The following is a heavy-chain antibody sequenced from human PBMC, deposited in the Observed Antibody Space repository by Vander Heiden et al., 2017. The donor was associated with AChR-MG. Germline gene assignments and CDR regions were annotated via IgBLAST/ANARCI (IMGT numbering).Heavy chain of an antibody. CDR3: AHRRLAASTIFDK. V-gene: IGHV2-5*02. J-gene: IGHJ4*02. CDR2: IYWDDDK. Sequence: QITLKESGPALVKPTQTLTLTCNFSGFSLTTSGVGVGWIRQSPGKALEWLALIYWDDDKRYRASLRGRLSITKDTSKNQVVLTMTNMAPMDTGTYFCAHRRLAASTIFDKWGQGALVTVSS. D-gene: IGHD6-13*01. CDR1: GFSLTTSGVG.